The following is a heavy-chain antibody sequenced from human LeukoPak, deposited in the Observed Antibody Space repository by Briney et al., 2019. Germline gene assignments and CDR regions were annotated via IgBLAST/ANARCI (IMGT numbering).Heavy chain of an antibody. D-gene: IGHD6-19*01. Sequence: PGGSLRLSCAASGFTFSNYVMHWVRQAPGKGLGWVASISYDGRNKYYADSVKGRFTISRDDSKNTLYLQMNSLRAEDTAVYYCARAPTLADLDYWGQGTLVTVSS. CDR1: GFTFSNYV. CDR2: ISYDGRNK. CDR3: ARAPTLADLDY. J-gene: IGHJ4*02. V-gene: IGHV3-30*03.